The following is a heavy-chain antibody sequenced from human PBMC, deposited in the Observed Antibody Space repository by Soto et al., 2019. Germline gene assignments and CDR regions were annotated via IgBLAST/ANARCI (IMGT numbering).Heavy chain of an antibody. Sequence: SETLSLTCTVSGGSISSGDYYWSWIRQPPGKGLEWIGYIYYSGSTYYNPSLKSRVTISVDTSKNQFSLKLSSVTAADTAVYYCARVIEAVGADPWGQGTLVTVSS. CDR1: GGSISSGDYY. CDR2: IYYSGST. V-gene: IGHV4-30-4*01. J-gene: IGHJ5*02. D-gene: IGHD2-15*01. CDR3: ARVIEAVGADP.